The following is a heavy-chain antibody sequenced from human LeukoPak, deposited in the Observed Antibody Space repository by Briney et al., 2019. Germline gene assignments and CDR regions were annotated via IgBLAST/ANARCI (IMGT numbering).Heavy chain of an antibody. D-gene: IGHD3-22*01. CDR3: ARVRSGYYSGVDY. CDR2: IYYSGST. Sequence: SETLSLTCTVSGGSISSYYWSWIRQPPGKGLEWIGYIYYSGSTNYNPSLKSRVTISVDTSKNQFSLKLSSVTAADTAVYYCARVRSGYYSGVDYWGQGTLVTVSS. V-gene: IGHV4-59*08. J-gene: IGHJ4*02. CDR1: GGSISSYY.